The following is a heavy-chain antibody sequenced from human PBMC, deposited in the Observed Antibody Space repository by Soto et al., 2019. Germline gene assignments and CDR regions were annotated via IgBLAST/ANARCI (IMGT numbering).Heavy chain of an antibody. Sequence: QGHLVQSGVEVKEPGASVRVSCKASGYSFINYGIGWVRQAPGQGLEWMGWITVNSGNTNYPQKFQGRVTMTTDTSTSTACMELRSLTSDATAVYYCGRGLGGGWYYFDYWGPGTLVTVSS. CDR1: GYSFINYG. D-gene: IGHD6-19*01. J-gene: IGHJ4*02. V-gene: IGHV1-18*04. CDR3: GRGLGGGWYYFDY. CDR2: ITVNSGNT.